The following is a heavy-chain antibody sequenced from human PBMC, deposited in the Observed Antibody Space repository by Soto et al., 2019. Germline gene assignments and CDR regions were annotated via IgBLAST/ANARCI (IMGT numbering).Heavy chain of an antibody. CDR2: IDHDGTT. Sequence: PSETLSLTCAVSGGSISNSKRWSCGRQVPGKGLEWIGKIDHDGTTNYNPSLESRVITSKDESKNQSSLNLTSVSAADTAVYYCARLDRDYFYHGMDVWGQGTTVTVSS. CDR3: ARLDRDYFYHGMDV. J-gene: IGHJ6*02. CDR1: GGSISNSKR. D-gene: IGHD1-1*01. V-gene: IGHV4-4*02.